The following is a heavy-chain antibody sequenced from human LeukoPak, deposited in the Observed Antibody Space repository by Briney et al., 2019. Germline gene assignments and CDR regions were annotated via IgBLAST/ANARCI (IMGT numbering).Heavy chain of an antibody. D-gene: IGHD2-8*01. CDR1: GSPFSDFS. CDR3: ANQSYARSLGE. V-gene: IGHV3-23*01. CDR2: TNSGGTST. Sequence: GGSLRLSCATSGSPFSDFSMSWVRQAPGKGLEWISTTNSGGTSTYYAESVKGRFTISKDNSKNTLYLQMCSLRVEDTAVYYCANQSYARSLGEGGPGTLVSVSS. J-gene: IGHJ1*01.